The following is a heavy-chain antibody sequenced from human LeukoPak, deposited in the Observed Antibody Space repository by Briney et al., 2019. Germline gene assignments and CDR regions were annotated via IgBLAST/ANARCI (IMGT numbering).Heavy chain of an antibody. J-gene: IGHJ6*02. CDR3: ARDWVAAVPVYYYYYYGMDV. D-gene: IGHD6-13*01. Sequence: GGSLRLSCAASGFTFSSYSMNWVRQAPGKGLEWVSSISSSSSYIYYADSVKGRFTISRDNAKNSLYLQMNSLRAEDTAVYYCARDWVAAVPVYYYYYYGMDVWGQGTTVTVSS. CDR1: GFTFSSYS. CDR2: ISSSSSYI. V-gene: IGHV3-21*01.